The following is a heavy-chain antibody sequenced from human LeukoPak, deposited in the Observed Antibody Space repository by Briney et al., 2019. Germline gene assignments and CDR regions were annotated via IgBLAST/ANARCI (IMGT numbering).Heavy chain of an antibody. J-gene: IGHJ4*02. CDR3: ARGFRDRSSLNLFDY. V-gene: IGHV1-18*01. CDR2: ISAYNGNT. D-gene: IGHD6-13*01. CDR1: GYTFTSYS. Sequence: ASVKVSCKASGYTFTSYSISWVRQAPGQGLEWMGWISAYNGNTNYAQKLQGRVTMTTDTSTSTAYMGLRSLRSDDTAVYYCARGFRDRSSLNLFDYWGQGTLVTVSS.